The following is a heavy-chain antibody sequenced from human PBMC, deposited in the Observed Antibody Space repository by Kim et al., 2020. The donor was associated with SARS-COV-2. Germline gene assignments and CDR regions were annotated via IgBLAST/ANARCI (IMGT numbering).Heavy chain of an antibody. D-gene: IGHD6-13*01. CDR1: GGSISSSSYY. V-gene: IGHV4-39*01. Sequence: SETLSLTCTVSGGSISSSSYYWGWIRQPPGKGLEWIGSIYYSGSTYYNPSLKSRVTISVDTSKNQFSLKLSSVTAADTAVYYCAIPDPIAAAVSVSGALDAFDIWGQGTMVTVSS. CDR3: AIPDPIAAAVSVSGALDAFDI. CDR2: IYYSGST. J-gene: IGHJ3*02.